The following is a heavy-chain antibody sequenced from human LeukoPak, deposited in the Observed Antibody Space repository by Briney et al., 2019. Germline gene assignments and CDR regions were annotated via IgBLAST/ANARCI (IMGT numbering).Heavy chain of an antibody. V-gene: IGHV3-48*03. J-gene: IGHJ4*02. Sequence: GGSLRLSCAASGFTFSSYEMNWVRQAPGKGLEWVSYISSSGSTIYYADSVKGRFTISRDNAKNSLYLQMNSLRAEDTAVYYCAKELYYYDSSGSFDYWGQGTLVAVSS. CDR1: GFTFSSYE. D-gene: IGHD3-22*01. CDR3: AKELYYYDSSGSFDY. CDR2: ISSSGSTI.